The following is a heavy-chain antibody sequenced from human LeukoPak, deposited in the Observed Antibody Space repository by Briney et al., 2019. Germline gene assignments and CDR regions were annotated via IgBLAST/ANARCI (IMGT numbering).Heavy chain of an antibody. V-gene: IGHV3-30*18. CDR2: ISYDGSNK. J-gene: IGHJ4*02. CDR1: GFTFSSYG. Sequence: GGSLRLSCAASGFTFSSYGMHWVRQAPGKGLEWVAVISYDGSNKYYADSVKGRFTISRDNSKNTLYLQMNSLRAEDTAVYYCAKDLSDGYNPFDYWGQGTLVTVSS. D-gene: IGHD5-12*01. CDR3: AKDLSDGYNPFDY.